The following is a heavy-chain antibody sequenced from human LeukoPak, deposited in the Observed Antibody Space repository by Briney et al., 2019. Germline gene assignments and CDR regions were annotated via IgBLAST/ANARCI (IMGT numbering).Heavy chain of an antibody. CDR3: ARVGAGEGGIDY. CDR2: IRPRYGNT. CDR1: GYTFIIYE. Sequence: ASVKVSCKASGYTFIIYEIQWVRQAPGQGLEWVGWIRPRYGNTAYAQSFQGRVTITTDTSIDTVYMELSGLRSEDTAVYYCARVGAGEGGIDYWAQGTLITVSS. V-gene: IGHV1-8*03. D-gene: IGHD3-10*01. J-gene: IGHJ4*02.